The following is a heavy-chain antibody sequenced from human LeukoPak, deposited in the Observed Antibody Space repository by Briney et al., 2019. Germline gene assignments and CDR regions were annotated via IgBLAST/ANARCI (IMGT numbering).Heavy chain of an antibody. J-gene: IGHJ4*02. D-gene: IGHD5-12*01. CDR2: INPNSGDT. Sequence: ASVKVSCRASGYTLTGYYMDWLQQAPGQGLEWMGWINPNSGDTNYAQKFQGRVTMTRDTSISTACMELSRLTSDDTAVYYCAKNPYEYYFDYWGQGALVTVSS. V-gene: IGHV1-2*02. CDR3: AKNPYEYYFDY. CDR1: GYTLTGYY.